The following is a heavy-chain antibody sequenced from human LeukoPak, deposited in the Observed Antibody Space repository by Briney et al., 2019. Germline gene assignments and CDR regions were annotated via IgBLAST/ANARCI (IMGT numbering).Heavy chain of an antibody. CDR2: IYYSGST. CDR1: GGSISSSSYY. J-gene: IGHJ4*02. Sequence: SETLSLTCTVSGGSISSSSYYWGWIRQPPGKGLEWIGSIYYSGSTYYNPSLKSRVTISVDTSKNQFSLKLTSVTAADTAVYYCARHYCTGGSCYRSVYWGQGTLVSVSS. V-gene: IGHV4-39*01. CDR3: ARHYCTGGSCYRSVY. D-gene: IGHD2-15*01.